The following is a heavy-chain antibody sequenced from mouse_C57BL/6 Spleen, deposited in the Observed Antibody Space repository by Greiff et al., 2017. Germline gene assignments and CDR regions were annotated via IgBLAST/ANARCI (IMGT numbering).Heavy chain of an antibody. J-gene: IGHJ3*01. CDR1: GYTFTDYE. CDR3: TRNPQLTGAY. Sequence: QVQLQQSGAELVRPGASVTLSCKASGYTFTDYEMHWVKQTPVHGLEWIGAIDPETGGTAYNQKFKGKAILTADKSSSTAYMELRSLTSEDSAVYYCTRNPQLTGAYWGQGTLATVSA. CDR2: IDPETGGT. D-gene: IGHD4-1*01. V-gene: IGHV1-15*01.